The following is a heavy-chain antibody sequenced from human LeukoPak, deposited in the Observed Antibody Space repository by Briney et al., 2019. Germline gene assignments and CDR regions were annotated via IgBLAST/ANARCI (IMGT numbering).Heavy chain of an antibody. CDR3: ARDKVGSSYFQH. CDR1: GYTFTSNG. V-gene: IGHV1-18*01. D-gene: IGHD1-26*01. J-gene: IGHJ1*01. Sequence: GASVKVSCKASGYTFTSNGISWVRQAPGQGLEWMGWISDYNDNTNYAQKIQGRVTMTTETSTSTAYMELRSLRSDDTAVYYCARDKVGSSYFQHWGQGTLVTVSS. CDR2: ISDYNDNT.